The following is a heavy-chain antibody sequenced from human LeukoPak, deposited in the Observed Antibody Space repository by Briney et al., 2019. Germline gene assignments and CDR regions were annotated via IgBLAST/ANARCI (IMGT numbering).Heavy chain of an antibody. D-gene: IGHD3-10*01. CDR3: AKDTPPGS. V-gene: IGHV3-23*01. Sequence: PGGSLRLSCAASGFTFSSYAMNWVRQAPGKGLEWVSTISVSGGSTYYADSVKGRFTISRDNFKNTMYLQMNSLRAEDTAVYYCAKDTPPGSWGQGTLVTVSS. J-gene: IGHJ5*02. CDR1: GFTFSSYA. CDR2: ISVSGGST.